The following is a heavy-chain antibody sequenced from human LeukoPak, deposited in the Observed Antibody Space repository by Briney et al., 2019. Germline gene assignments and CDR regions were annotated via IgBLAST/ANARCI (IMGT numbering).Heavy chain of an antibody. J-gene: IGHJ4*02. CDR2: IYSGGST. CDR3: ARTAPYDSSGYCLDY. Sequence: GGSLRLSCAASGFTVSSNYMSWVRQAPGKGLEWVSVIYSGGSTYYADSGKGRFTISRDNSKNTVYIQMKSQRAEDTAVYYCARTAPYDSSGYCLDYWGQGTLVTVSS. D-gene: IGHD3-22*01. CDR1: GFTVSSNY. V-gene: IGHV3-66*01.